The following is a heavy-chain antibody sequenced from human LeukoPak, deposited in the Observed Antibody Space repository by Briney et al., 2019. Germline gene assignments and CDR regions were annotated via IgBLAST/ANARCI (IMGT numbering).Heavy chain of an antibody. J-gene: IGHJ4*02. D-gene: IGHD2-2*01. CDR1: GFTFSSYA. Sequence: GGSLRLSCAASGFTFSSYAMSWVRQAPGKGLEWVSAISGSGGSTYYADSVKGRFTISRDNSKNTLYLQMNSLRAEDTAVYYCARVGEYCSSTSCYRQFDYWGQGTLVTVSS. CDR2: ISGSGGST. V-gene: IGHV3-23*01. CDR3: ARVGEYCSSTSCYRQFDY.